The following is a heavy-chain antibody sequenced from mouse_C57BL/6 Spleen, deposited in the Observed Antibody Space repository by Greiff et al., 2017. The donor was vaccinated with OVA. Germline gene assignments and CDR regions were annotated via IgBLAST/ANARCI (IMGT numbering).Heavy chain of an antibody. CDR3: TREGDYGSYAMDY. V-gene: IGHV5-9-1*02. CDR1: GFTFSSYA. Sequence: EVKLVESGEGLVKPGGSLKLSCAASGFTFSSYAMSWVRQTPEKRLEWVAYISSGGDYIYYADTVKGRFTISRDNARNTLYLQMSSLKSEDTAMYYCTREGDYGSYAMDYWGQGTSVTVSS. J-gene: IGHJ4*01. D-gene: IGHD1-1*01. CDR2: ISSGGDYI.